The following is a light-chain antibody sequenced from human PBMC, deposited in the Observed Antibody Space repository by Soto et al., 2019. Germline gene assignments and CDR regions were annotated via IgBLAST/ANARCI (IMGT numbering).Light chain of an antibody. CDR1: QSVLDNSTNKSY. CDR2: WAS. J-gene: IGKJ2*01. V-gene: IGKV4-1*01. CDR3: HQYYTTPQT. Sequence: VLTQSPSSLAVSLGERATVNCRSSQSVLDNSTNKSYLAWYQKKPGHPPKLLVHWASVREAGVPDRFSGGGSGTDFTRTISSLQAEDVAVYYFHQYYTTPQTFGQGTHLEIK.